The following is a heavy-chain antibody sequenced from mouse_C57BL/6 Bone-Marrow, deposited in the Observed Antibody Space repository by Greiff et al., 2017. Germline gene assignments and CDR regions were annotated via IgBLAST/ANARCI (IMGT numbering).Heavy chain of an antibody. D-gene: IGHD2-1*01. CDR1: GYTFTSYW. CDR2: IDPSDSYT. Sequence: QVQLQQSGAELVRPGTSVKLSCKASGYTFTSYWMHWVKQRPGQGLEWIGVIDPSDSYTNYNQKFKGKATLTVDTSSSTAYMQLSSLTSEDSAVYYCAGNWSYYFDYWGQGTTLTVSS. CDR3: AGNWSYYFDY. J-gene: IGHJ2*01. V-gene: IGHV1-59*01.